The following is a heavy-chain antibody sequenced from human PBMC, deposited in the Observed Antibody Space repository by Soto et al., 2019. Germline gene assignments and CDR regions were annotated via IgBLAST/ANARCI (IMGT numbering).Heavy chain of an antibody. Sequence: SETLSLTCTVSGGSISSGGYYWAWIRQPPGKGPEWIASIYHGGTTFYNPSLKSRITISVDTSNNQFSLKLTSVTAADTAVYYCARVHVMVVAGSTFDYWGHGTLVTVSS. J-gene: IGHJ4*01. CDR2: IYHGGTT. D-gene: IGHD6-19*01. CDR3: ARVHVMVVAGSTFDY. V-gene: IGHV4-39*07. CDR1: GGSISSGGYY.